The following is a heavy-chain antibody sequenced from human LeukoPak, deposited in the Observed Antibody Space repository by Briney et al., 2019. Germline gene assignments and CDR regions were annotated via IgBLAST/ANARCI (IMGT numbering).Heavy chain of an antibody. Sequence: ASVKVSCKASGYTFTGYYMHWVRQAPGQGLEWMGWISAYNGNTNYAQKLQGRVTMTTDTSTSTAYMELRSLRSDDTAVYYCARSSTYYDFWSGPLAAYYYYMDVWGKGTTVTVSS. D-gene: IGHD3-3*01. CDR2: ISAYNGNT. CDR3: ARSSTYYDFWSGPLAAYYYYMDV. V-gene: IGHV1-18*04. J-gene: IGHJ6*03. CDR1: GYTFTGYY.